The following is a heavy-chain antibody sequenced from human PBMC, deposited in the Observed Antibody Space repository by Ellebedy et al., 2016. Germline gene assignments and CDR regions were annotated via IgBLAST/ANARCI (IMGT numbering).Heavy chain of an antibody. D-gene: IGHD2-21*02. CDR1: GYGFTNYW. CDR2: VFPDDSRT. J-gene: IGHJ4*02. Sequence: GGSLRLSCKSSGYGFTNYWIAWVRQMPGKGLEWMGIVFPDDSRTRYSPSVQGHVTISADKSTTTAYLQWNSLQASDSAIYYCARQDNGDLRDWGQGTLVTVSS. V-gene: IGHV5-51*01. CDR3: ARQDNGDLRD.